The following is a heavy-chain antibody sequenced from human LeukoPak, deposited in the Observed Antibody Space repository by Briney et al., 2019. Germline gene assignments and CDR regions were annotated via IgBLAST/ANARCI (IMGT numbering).Heavy chain of an antibody. CDR2: INPNSGGT. Sequence: GASVKVSCKASGYTFTGYYMHWVRQAPGQGLEWMGWINPNSGGTNYAQKFQGRVTMTRDTSISTAYMELSRLRSDDTAVYYCARDFRYSYGYFLDYFDYWGQGTLVTVSS. V-gene: IGHV1-2*02. CDR1: GYTFTGYY. D-gene: IGHD5-18*01. CDR3: ARDFRYSYGYFLDYFDY. J-gene: IGHJ4*02.